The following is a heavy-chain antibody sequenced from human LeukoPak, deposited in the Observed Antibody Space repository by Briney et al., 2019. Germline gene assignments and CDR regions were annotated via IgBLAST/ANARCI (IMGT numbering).Heavy chain of an antibody. D-gene: IGHD3-3*01. Sequence: ASVKVSCKVSGYSFIENYLHWVRQAPGQGLEWMGLINPHTGAANYSHKFQGRVTMTRDTSISTAYMHLTRPKFDDTATYYCARGKSGYSPWGQGTPVTVSS. J-gene: IGHJ5*02. CDR3: ARGKSGYSP. CDR1: GYSFIENY. V-gene: IGHV1-2*02. CDR2: INPHTGAA.